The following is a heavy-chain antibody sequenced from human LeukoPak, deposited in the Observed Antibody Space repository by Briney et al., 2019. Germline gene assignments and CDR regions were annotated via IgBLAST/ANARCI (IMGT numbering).Heavy chain of an antibody. V-gene: IGHV4-34*01. CDR3: ARGVTTMVRATRYYYYYYMDV. D-gene: IGHD3-10*01. CDR2: INHSGST. Sequence: PSETLSLTCAVYGGSFSGYYWSWIRQPPEKGLEWIGEINHSGSTNYNPSLKSRVTISVDTSKNQFSLKLSSVTAADTAVYYCARGVTTMVRATRYYYYYYMDVWGKGTTVTVSS. J-gene: IGHJ6*03. CDR1: GGSFSGYY.